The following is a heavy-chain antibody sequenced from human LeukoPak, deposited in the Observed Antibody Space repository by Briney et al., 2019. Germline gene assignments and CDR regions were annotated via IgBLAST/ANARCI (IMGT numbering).Heavy chain of an antibody. V-gene: IGHV4-38-2*02. D-gene: IGHD6-6*01. CDR3: ARSPPARYYYMDV. Sequence: TSETLSLTCTVSGYSISSGYYWGWIRQPPGKGLEWIGSIYHSGSTYYNPSLKSRVTISVDTSKNQFSLKLSSVTAADTAVYYCARSPPARYYYMDVWGKGTTVTVSS. CDR2: IYHSGST. J-gene: IGHJ6*03. CDR1: GYSISSGYY.